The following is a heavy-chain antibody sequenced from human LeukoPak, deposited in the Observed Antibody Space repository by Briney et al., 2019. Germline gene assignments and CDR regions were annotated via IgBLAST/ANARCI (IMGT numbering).Heavy chain of an antibody. J-gene: IGHJ3*02. CDR3: TIRIAAAGPPGPDAFDI. V-gene: IGHV3-73*01. Sequence: PGGSLRLSCAASGFTFSGSAMHWVRQASGKGLEWVGRIRSKANSYATAYAASVKGRFTISRDDSKNTAYLQMNSLKTEDTAVYYCTIRIAAAGPPGPDAFDIWGQGTMVTVSS. CDR1: GFTFSGSA. D-gene: IGHD6-13*01. CDR2: IRSKANSYAT.